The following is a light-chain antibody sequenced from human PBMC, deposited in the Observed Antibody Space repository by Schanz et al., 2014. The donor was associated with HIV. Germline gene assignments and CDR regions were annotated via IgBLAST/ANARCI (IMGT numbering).Light chain of an antibody. CDR2: GAS. CDR1: QSVSSN. CDR3: QQYGNSPRT. Sequence: EIVMTQSPATLSVSPGERATLSCRASQSVSSNLGWYQQKPGQAPRLLIYGASTRATGIPARFSGSGSGTEFTLTISRLEPEDFAVYYCQQYGNSPRTFGQGTKVEI. V-gene: IGKV3-15*01. J-gene: IGKJ1*01.